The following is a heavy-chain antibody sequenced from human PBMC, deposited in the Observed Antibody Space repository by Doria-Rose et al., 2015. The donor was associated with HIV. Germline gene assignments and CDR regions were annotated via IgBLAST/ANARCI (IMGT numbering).Heavy chain of an antibody. D-gene: IGHD3-10*01. CDR1: GGSISSYY. Sequence: QVQLQESGPGLAKPAETLSLTCTVSGGSISSYYWNWIRQPPGKGLEWIGYIYSSGSTHYNSSLKSRVTISIDTPKNQFSLKLSTVTAADTAVYYCARFRPSRGIYYSLDVWGKGTTVTVSS. V-gene: IGHV4-4*09. CDR2: IYSSGST. J-gene: IGHJ6*03. CDR3: ARFRPSRGIYYSLDV.